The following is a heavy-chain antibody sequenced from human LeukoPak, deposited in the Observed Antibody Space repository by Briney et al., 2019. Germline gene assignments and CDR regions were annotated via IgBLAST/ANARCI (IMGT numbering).Heavy chain of an antibody. J-gene: IGHJ4*02. CDR2: INHSGST. V-gene: IGHV4-34*01. CDR3: ARDRAAQTEIFDY. CDR1: GGSFSGYY. Sequence: SETLSLTCAVYGGSFSGYYWSWIRQPPGKGLEWIGEINHSGSTNYNPSLKSRVTISVDTSKNQFSLKLSSVTAADTAVYYCARDRAAQTEIFDYWGQGTLVTVSS. D-gene: IGHD1-14*01.